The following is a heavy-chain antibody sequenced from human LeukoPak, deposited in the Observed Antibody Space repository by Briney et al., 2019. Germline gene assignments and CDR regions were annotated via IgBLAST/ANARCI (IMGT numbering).Heavy chain of an antibody. D-gene: IGHD3-10*01. Sequence: GGSLRLSCAASGFTFSSYSMNWVRQAPGKGLEWVSSISGSSSYIYYADSVKGRFTISRNNAKNSLYLQMNSLRAEDTAVYYCAKDSGGYMDVWGKGTTVTISS. V-gene: IGHV3-21*04. CDR2: ISGSSSYI. J-gene: IGHJ6*03. CDR3: AKDSGGYMDV. CDR1: GFTFSSYS.